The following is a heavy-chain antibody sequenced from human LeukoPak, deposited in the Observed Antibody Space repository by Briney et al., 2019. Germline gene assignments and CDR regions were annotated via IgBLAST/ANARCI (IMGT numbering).Heavy chain of an antibody. D-gene: IGHD2-15*01. Sequence: PGGPLRLSCAASGFTFSSYGMHWVRQAPGKGLEWVAVISYDGSNKYYADSVKGRFTISRDNSKNTLYLQLDSLRPEDTAVYYCAKSRLVAVVAAYMDVWGKGTTVTVSS. CDR2: ISYDGSNK. CDR1: GFTFSSYG. CDR3: AKSRLVAVVAAYMDV. J-gene: IGHJ6*04. V-gene: IGHV3-30*18.